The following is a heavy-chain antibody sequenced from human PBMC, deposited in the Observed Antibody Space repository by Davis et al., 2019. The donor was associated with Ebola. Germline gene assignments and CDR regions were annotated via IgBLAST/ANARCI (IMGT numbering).Heavy chain of an antibody. Sequence: ASVKVSCKASGYKFTTSYIYWVRQAPGQGLEWMGMINPSGGSPTYAQKFQGRVTMTRDTSTSTIYMEVTSLSSEDTAVYYCARVGYQWNYRAFLDNWGQGTLVTVSS. J-gene: IGHJ4*02. V-gene: IGHV1-46*01. CDR2: INPSGGSP. D-gene: IGHD6-19*01. CDR1: GYKFTTSY. CDR3: ARVGYQWNYRAFLDN.